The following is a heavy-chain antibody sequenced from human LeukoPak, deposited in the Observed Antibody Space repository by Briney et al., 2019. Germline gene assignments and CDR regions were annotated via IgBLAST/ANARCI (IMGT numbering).Heavy chain of an antibody. CDR1: GFTFSSYW. V-gene: IGHV3-74*01. Sequence: GGSLRLSCAASGFTFSSYWMHWVRQAPGKGLVWVSRINSDGSSTSYADSVKGRFTISRDNAKNTLYLQMNSLRAEDTAVHYCARVGTPYYYGSGFDYWGQGTLVTVSS. J-gene: IGHJ4*02. CDR3: ARVGTPYYYGSGFDY. D-gene: IGHD3-10*01. CDR2: INSDGSST.